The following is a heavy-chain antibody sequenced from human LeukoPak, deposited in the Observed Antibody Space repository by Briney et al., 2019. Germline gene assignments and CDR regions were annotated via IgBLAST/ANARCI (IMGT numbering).Heavy chain of an antibody. D-gene: IGHD5-18*01. CDR3: AKDRTSYGYAFDI. CDR1: GFTFDDYA. J-gene: IGHJ3*02. V-gene: IGHV3-9*03. CDR2: ISWNSGSI. Sequence: GGSLRLSCAASGFTFDDYAMHWVRQAPGKGLEWVSGISWNSGSIGYADSVKGRFTISRDNAKNSLYLQMNSLRAEDMALYYCAKDRTSYGYAFDIWGQGTMVTVSS.